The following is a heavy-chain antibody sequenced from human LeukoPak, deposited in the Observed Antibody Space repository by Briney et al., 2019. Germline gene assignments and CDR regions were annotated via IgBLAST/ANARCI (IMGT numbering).Heavy chain of an antibody. CDR1: GFTFSRFP. Sequence: GGSLRLSCAASGFTFSRFPMHWVRQAPGKGLEWVALISSDGSDKKYADSVKGRFTMSRDNSKNTLYLQMHSLRVEGTAVYYCARDYPADHWGQGTLVTVSS. CDR3: ARDYPADH. CDR2: ISSDGSDK. V-gene: IGHV3-30-3*01. J-gene: IGHJ4*02.